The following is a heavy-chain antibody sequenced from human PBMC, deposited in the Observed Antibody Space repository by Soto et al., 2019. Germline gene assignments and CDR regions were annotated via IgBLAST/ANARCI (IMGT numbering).Heavy chain of an antibody. CDR2: IYHSGST. CDR1: GGSISSGGYS. J-gene: IGHJ4*02. V-gene: IGHV4-30-2*01. CDR3: ASDYGDYGLGY. D-gene: IGHD4-17*01. Sequence: SETLSLTCAVSGGSISSGGYSWSWIRQPPGKGLEWIGYIYHSGSTYYNPSLKSRVTISVDRSKNQFSLKLSSVTAADTAVYYCASDYGDYGLGYWGQGTLVTVSS.